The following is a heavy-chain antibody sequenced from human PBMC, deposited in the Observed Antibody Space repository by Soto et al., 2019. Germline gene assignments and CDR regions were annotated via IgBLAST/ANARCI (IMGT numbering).Heavy chain of an antibody. D-gene: IGHD3-3*01. CDR3: ARVRRITIFGVGY. V-gene: IGHV4-34*01. CDR1: GGSFSGYY. Sequence: SETLSLTCAVYGGSFSGYYWSWIRQPPGKGLEWIGEINHSGSTNYNPSLKSRVTISVDTSKNQFSLKLSSVTAADTAVYYCARVRRITIFGVGYWGQGTLVTVSS. J-gene: IGHJ4*02. CDR2: INHSGST.